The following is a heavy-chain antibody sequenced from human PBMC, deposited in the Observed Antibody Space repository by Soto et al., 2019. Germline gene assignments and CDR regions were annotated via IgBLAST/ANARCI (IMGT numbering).Heavy chain of an antibody. V-gene: IGHV3-30*18. Sequence: GGSLRLSCAASGFSLSSSGMHWVRQAPGKGLEWLAVSSFDGTQQFYGDSVKGRFTVSRDHSNNTLYLEMNSLRTEDTAVYYCAKQLRGSGWYPLDSWGQGTPVTVSS. D-gene: IGHD6-19*01. CDR2: SSFDGTQQ. CDR3: AKQLRGSGWYPLDS. CDR1: GFSLSSSG. J-gene: IGHJ4*02.